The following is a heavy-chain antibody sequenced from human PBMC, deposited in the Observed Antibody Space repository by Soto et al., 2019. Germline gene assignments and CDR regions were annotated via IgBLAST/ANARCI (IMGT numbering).Heavy chain of an antibody. D-gene: IGHD3-10*01. Sequence: SETLSLTCAVYGGSFTHYYWTWIRQPPGEGLEWIGEIYHTGSANYSPSLKSRVTISLDTSENQFSLRLASVTAADTAVYFCARGRYYYDSGIFYNGWFDPWGQGALV. J-gene: IGHJ5*02. CDR1: GGSFTHYY. CDR2: IYHTGSA. V-gene: IGHV4-34*01. CDR3: ARGRYYYDSGIFYNGWFDP.